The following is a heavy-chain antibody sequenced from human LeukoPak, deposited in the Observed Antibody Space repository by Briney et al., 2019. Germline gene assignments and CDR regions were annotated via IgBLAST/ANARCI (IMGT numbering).Heavy chain of an antibody. CDR2: INTNTWNP. J-gene: IGHJ4*02. CDR1: GYSFISYA. V-gene: IGHV7-4-1*02. D-gene: IGHD3-10*01. CDR3: ARGGWFGELLSFDF. Sequence: ASVKVSCKASGYSFISYAMNWVRQAPGQGLEWMGWINTNTWNPTHAQDFTGRFVSSLDTSVSTAYLQINSLKAEDTAVYYCARGGWFGELLSFDFWGQGSLVTVSS.